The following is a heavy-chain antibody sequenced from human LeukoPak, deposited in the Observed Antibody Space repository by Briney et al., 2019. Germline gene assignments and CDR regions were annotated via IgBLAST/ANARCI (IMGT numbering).Heavy chain of an antibody. CDR3: AKDKFSVAVVADRLKWFDP. CDR2: ISGSGGTT. J-gene: IGHJ5*02. CDR1: GFTFSSYS. Sequence: GGSLRLSCAASGFTFSSYSMNWVRRAPGKGPEWVSGISGSGGTTYYADSVKGRFTISRDNSKNTLYLQMNSLRADDTAVYYCAKDKFSVAVVADRLKWFDPWGQGTLVTVSS. D-gene: IGHD2-15*01. V-gene: IGHV3-23*01.